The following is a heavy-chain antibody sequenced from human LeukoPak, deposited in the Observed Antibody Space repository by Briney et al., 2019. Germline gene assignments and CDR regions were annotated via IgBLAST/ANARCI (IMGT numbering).Heavy chain of an antibody. CDR1: GGSISSSSYY. J-gene: IGHJ6*03. V-gene: IGHV4-39*07. D-gene: IGHD2-15*01. CDR2: IYYSGST. CDR3: ARDPRTTGWFSMDV. Sequence: NPSETLSLTCTVSGGSISSSSYYWGWIRQPPGKGLEWIGSIYYSGSTYYNPSLKSRVTIPVDTSKNQFSLTLTSVTASDTALYYCARDPRTTGWFSMDVWGKGTPVTISS.